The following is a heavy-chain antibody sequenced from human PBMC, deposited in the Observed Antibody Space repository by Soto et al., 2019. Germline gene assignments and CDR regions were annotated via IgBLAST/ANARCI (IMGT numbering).Heavy chain of an antibody. Sequence: EVQLVESGGGLVQPGGSLRLSCAASGFTFSTYWLSWVRQAPGKGLEWVANIKHDGSAKYYVDSVKGRFTISRDNTKNSLFLQMNSLRAEDTAVYYCARDGRPFDYWGQGTLVTVSS. V-gene: IGHV3-7*01. CDR1: GFTFSTYW. CDR2: IKHDGSAK. CDR3: ARDGRPFDY. J-gene: IGHJ4*02. D-gene: IGHD1-26*01.